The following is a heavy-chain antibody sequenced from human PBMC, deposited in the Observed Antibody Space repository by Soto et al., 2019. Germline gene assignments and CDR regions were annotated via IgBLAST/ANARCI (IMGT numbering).Heavy chain of an antibody. CDR1: GASITTYY. CDR2: VYHTGST. J-gene: IGHJ4*02. V-gene: IGHV4-59*01. D-gene: IGHD6-19*01. Sequence: SETLSLTCDVSGASITTYYWTWIRQAPGKGLEWIGNVYHTGSTDYNSSLKSRDTISVDTSKNQFSLNMNSVTAADTAVYYCARRLFGSGWTLDSWGQGALVTVSS. CDR3: ARRLFGSGWTLDS.